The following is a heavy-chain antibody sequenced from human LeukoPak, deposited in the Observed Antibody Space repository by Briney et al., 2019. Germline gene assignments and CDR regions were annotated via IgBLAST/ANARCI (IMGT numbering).Heavy chain of an antibody. D-gene: IGHD3-3*01. V-gene: IGHV4-59*01. CDR1: GGSISSYY. J-gene: IGHJ4*02. Sequence: SETLSLTCTVSGGSISSYYWSWIRQPPGKGLEWIGYIYYSGSTNYNPSLKSRVTISVDTSKNQFSLKLSSVTAADTAVYYCARATYYDFWSFDYWGQGTLVTVSS. CDR3: ARATYYDFWSFDY. CDR2: IYYSGST.